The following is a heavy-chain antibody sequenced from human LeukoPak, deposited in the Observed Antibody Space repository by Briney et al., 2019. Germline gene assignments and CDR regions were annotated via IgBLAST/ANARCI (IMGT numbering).Heavy chain of an antibody. D-gene: IGHD6-6*01. CDR1: GFTFSSYA. J-gene: IGHJ3*02. CDR2: ISYDGSNK. Sequence: GGSLRLSCAASGFTFSSYAMHWVRQAPGRGLEWVAVISYDGSNKYYADSVKGRFTISRDNSKNTLYLQMSSLRAEDTAVYYCARVMGSSPWSAFDIWGQGTMVTVSS. CDR3: ARVMGSSPWSAFDI. V-gene: IGHV3-30-3*01.